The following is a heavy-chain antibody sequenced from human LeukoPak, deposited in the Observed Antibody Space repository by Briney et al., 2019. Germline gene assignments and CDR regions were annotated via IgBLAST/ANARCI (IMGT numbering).Heavy chain of an antibody. J-gene: IGHJ4*02. D-gene: IGHD2-15*01. Sequence: PGGPLRLSCAASVYIFSTYWMTWARQAPGKGLEWVTNIKQDGSEEHYVDSVKGRFTISRDNAKHSLYLQMNSLRAEATAVYYCARARYCGSLSCRHWVYWGQGTLVTVSS. V-gene: IGHV3-7*04. CDR1: VYIFSTYW. CDR2: IKQDGSEE. CDR3: ARARYCGSLSCRHWVY.